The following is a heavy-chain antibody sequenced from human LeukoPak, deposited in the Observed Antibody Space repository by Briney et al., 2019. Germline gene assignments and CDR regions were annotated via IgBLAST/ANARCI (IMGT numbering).Heavy chain of an antibody. Sequence: GGSLRLSCAASGFTFSNARMSWVRQAPGKGLEWVGRIKSKTDGGTTDYAAPVKGRFTISRDDSKNTLYLQMNSLKTEDTAVYYCTTSSIFLIAVAVWGQGTLVTVSS. V-gene: IGHV3-15*01. J-gene: IGHJ4*02. CDR1: GFTFSNAR. D-gene: IGHD6-19*01. CDR2: IKSKTDGGTT. CDR3: TTSSIFLIAVAV.